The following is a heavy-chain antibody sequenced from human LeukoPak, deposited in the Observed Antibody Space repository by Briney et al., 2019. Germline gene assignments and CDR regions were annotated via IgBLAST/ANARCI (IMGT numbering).Heavy chain of an antibody. CDR1: GFTFSSYW. CDR3: AKTRSELWCFNY. Sequence: GGSLRLSCAASGFTFSSYWMHWVRQAPGKGLVWVSRINSDGSSTSYADSVKGRFTVSRDNAKNTLYLQMNSLRAEDTAVYYCAKTRSELWCFNYWGQGTLVTVSS. D-gene: IGHD5-18*01. J-gene: IGHJ4*02. V-gene: IGHV3-74*01. CDR2: INSDGSST.